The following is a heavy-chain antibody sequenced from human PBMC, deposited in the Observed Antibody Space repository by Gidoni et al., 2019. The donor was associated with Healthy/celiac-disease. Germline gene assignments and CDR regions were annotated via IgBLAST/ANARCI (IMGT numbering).Heavy chain of an antibody. CDR2: ISSSSSTI. D-gene: IGHD2-15*01. CDR1: GFTFSSYS. J-gene: IGHJ4*02. CDR3: ARDGSVVVAATYFDY. V-gene: IGHV3-48*01. Sequence: EVQLVESGGGLVQPGGSLRLSCAASGFTFSSYSMNWVRQAPGKGLEWVSYISSSSSTIYYADSVKGRFTISRDNAKNSLYLQMNSLRAEDTAVYYCARDGSVVVAATYFDYWGQGTLVTVSS.